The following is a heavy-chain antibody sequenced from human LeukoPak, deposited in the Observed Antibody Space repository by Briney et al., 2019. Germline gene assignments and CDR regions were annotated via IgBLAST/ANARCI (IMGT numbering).Heavy chain of an antibody. CDR1: GFTFSSYA. CDR3: ARDQTDYYDSSSDGY. D-gene: IGHD3-22*01. CDR2: ISGSGGST. J-gene: IGHJ4*02. Sequence: GGSLRLSCAASGFTFSSYAMSWVRQAPGKGLEWVSAISGSGGSTYYADSVKGRFTISRDNAKNSLYLQMSSLRAEDTAVYYCARDQTDYYDSSSDGYWGQGTLVTVSS. V-gene: IGHV3-23*01.